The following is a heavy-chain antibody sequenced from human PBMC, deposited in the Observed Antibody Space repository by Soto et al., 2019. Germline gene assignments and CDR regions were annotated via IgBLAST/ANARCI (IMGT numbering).Heavy chain of an antibody. CDR2: ISASGTT. CDR3: AKEALRWDAGAMDD. CDR1: GGSMNIHY. Sequence: QVQLQESGPRLVKPLETLSLSCTVSGGSMNIHYWTWIRQPAGKGLEWVGRISASGTTNYNPSLKSRLAMSMDTSRNIFSLSLISITAADSAVYYCAKEALRWDAGAMDDWGQGTTVTVS. D-gene: IGHD1-26*01. V-gene: IGHV4-4*07. J-gene: IGHJ6*02.